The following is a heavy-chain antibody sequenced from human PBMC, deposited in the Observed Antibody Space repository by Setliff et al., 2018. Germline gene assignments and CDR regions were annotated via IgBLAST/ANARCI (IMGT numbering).Heavy chain of an antibody. CDR1: GFSFSSYA. CDR2: IIGSGIST. CDR3: AKSPHDFWSGRVFFDY. J-gene: IGHJ4*01. V-gene: IGHV3-23*01. D-gene: IGHD3-3*01. Sequence: GGSLRLSCAASGFSFSSYAMSLVRQAPGQGLEWVASIIGSGISTYYADSVQGRFTISRDNHKNTLYLQMNSLRVEDTAIYYCAKSPHDFWSGRVFFDYWGQGIRVTVSS.